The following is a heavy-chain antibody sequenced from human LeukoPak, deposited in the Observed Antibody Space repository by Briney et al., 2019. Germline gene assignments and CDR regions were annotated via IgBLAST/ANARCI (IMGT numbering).Heavy chain of an antibody. Sequence: GGSLRLSCAASGFTFSSYWMNWVRQAPGKGLEWVANIKQDGSEKYYVDSVKGRFTISRDNAKNSLYLQMNSLRAEDTAVYYCARDGGRWWLRMSRPFDYWGQGTLVTVSS. CDR2: IKQDGSEK. CDR1: GFTFSSYW. CDR3: ARDGGRWWLRMSRPFDY. D-gene: IGHD5-12*01. V-gene: IGHV3-7*01. J-gene: IGHJ4*02.